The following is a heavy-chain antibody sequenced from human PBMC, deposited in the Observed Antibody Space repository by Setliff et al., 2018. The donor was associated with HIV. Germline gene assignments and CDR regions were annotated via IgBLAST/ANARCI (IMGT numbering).Heavy chain of an antibody. CDR2: INQDGTEK. CDR1: GDSFSSNS. V-gene: IGHV3-7*01. CDR3: ARDHGGKDY. J-gene: IGHJ4*02. Sequence: ETLSLTCTVSGDSFSSNSNHWGWIRQPPGKGLEWVANINQDGTEKQYVDSVTGRFTISRDNSKSSLHLQMNSLRVDDTAVYYCARDHGGKDYWGQGTLVTVSS.